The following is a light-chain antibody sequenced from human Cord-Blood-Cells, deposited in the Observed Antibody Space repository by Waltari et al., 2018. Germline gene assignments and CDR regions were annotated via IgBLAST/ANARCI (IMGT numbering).Light chain of an antibody. CDR1: QSISSY. J-gene: IGKJ2*03. V-gene: IGKV1-39*01. CDR3: QQSYSTLPS. CDR2: AAS. Sequence: DIQMTQYPSSLSASVGDRVTITCRASQSISSYLNWYQHKPGKAPKLLIYAASSLQSGVPSRFSGSGSGTDFTLTISSLQPEDFATYYCQQSYSTLPSFGQGTKLEIK.